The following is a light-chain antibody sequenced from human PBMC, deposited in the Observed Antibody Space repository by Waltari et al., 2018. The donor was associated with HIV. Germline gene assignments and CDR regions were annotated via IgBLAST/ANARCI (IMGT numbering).Light chain of an antibody. CDR3: QQYYGVPLT. J-gene: IGKJ4*01. Sequence: DIQLTQSPSSLSASIGDTVTIPCRASQDISNSVSWFRLQPGKAPKLLVHGAFILQRGVPSRFSGSGSGTDYTLTITGLQAEDFATYFCQQYYGVPLTFGGGTRVDI. CDR2: GAF. CDR1: QDISNS. V-gene: IGKV1-NL1*01.